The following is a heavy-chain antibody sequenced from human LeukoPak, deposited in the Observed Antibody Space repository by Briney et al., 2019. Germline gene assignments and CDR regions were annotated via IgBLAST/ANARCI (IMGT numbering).Heavy chain of an antibody. Sequence: GGSLRLSCAASGFTFSDYYMSWIRQAPGKGLEWVSYISSSGSTIYYADSVKGRFTISRDNAKNSLYLQMNSLRAEDTAVYYCARVRSSGWSLFDYWGQGTLVTVSS. V-gene: IGHV3-11*01. D-gene: IGHD6-19*01. CDR2: ISSSGSTI. CDR1: GFTFSDYY. CDR3: ARVRSSGWSLFDY. J-gene: IGHJ4*02.